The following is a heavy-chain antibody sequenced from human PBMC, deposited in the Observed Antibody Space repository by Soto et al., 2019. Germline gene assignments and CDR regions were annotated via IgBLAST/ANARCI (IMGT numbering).Heavy chain of an antibody. V-gene: IGHV1-18*01. J-gene: IGHJ5*02. CDR1: GYTFTSYG. D-gene: IGHD6-13*01. CDR2: ISAYNGNT. CDR3: ARDRYSAAGPYPIVVFDP. Sequence: VQLVQSGAEVKKPGASVKVSCKASGYTFTSYGISWVRQAPGQGLEWMGWISAYNGNTNYAQKLQGRVTMTTDTYTSTAYMELRSLRSDDTAVYYCARDRYSAAGPYPIVVFDPWGQGTLVTVSS.